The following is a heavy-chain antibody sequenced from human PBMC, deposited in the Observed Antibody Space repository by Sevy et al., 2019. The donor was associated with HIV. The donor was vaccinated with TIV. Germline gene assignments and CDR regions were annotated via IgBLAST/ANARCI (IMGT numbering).Heavy chain of an antibody. CDR1: GGSFSGYY. V-gene: IGHV4-34*01. CDR3: ARESVPIYGDYVRGCFDY. D-gene: IGHD4-17*01. CDR2: INHSGST. Sequence: SETLSLTCAVYGGSFSGYYWSWIRQPPGKGLEWIGEINHSGSTNYNPSLKSRVTISVDTSKNQFSLKLSSVTAADTAVYYCARESVPIYGDYVRGCFDYWGQGTLVTVSS. J-gene: IGHJ4*02.